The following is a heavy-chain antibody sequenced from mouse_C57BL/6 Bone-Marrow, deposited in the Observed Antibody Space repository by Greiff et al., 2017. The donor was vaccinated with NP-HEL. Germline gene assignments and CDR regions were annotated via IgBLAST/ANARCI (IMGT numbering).Heavy chain of an antibody. CDR1: GFTFSSYT. Sequence: EVQRVESGGGLVKPGGSLKLSCAASGFTFSSYTMSWVRQTPEKRLEWVATISGGGGNTYYPDSVKGRFTISRDNAKNTLYLQMSSLRSEDTALYYCARQFYDYDWFAYWGQGTLVTVSA. J-gene: IGHJ3*01. D-gene: IGHD2-4*01. V-gene: IGHV5-9*01. CDR3: ARQFYDYDWFAY. CDR2: ISGGGGNT.